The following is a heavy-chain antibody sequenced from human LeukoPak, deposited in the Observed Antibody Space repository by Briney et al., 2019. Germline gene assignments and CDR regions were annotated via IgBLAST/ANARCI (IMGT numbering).Heavy chain of an antibody. J-gene: IGHJ3*02. CDR1: GGSISSGGYY. CDR2: IYYSGST. CDR3: ARHDFPVPAEPRGAFDI. D-gene: IGHD2-2*01. V-gene: IGHV4-39*01. Sequence: SETLSLTCTVSGGSISSGGYYWSWIRQPPGKGLEWIGSIYYSGSTYYNPSLKSRVTISVDTSKNQFSLKLSSVTAADTAVYYCARHDFPVPAEPRGAFDIWGQGTMVTVSS.